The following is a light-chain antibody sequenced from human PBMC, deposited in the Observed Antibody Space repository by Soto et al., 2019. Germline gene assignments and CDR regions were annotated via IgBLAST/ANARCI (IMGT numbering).Light chain of an antibody. CDR1: SSDVGGYNY. Sequence: QSVLTQPASVSGSPGQSITTSCTGTSSDVGGYNYVSWYQQHPGKAPKLMIYDVSNRPSGVSNRFSGSKSCNTASLTISGLQAEDEADYYCSSYTGSSTLDFGTGTKSPS. CDR3: SSYTGSSTLD. V-gene: IGLV2-14*01. CDR2: DVS. J-gene: IGLJ1*01.